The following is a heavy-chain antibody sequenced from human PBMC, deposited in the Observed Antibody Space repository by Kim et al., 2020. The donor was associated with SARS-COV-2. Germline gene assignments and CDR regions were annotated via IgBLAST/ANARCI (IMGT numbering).Heavy chain of an antibody. D-gene: IGHD3-9*01. CDR3: ARGDRFDPRRYGMDV. V-gene: IGHV4-38-2*02. J-gene: IGHJ6*02. Sequence: SETLSLTCTVSGYSISSGYYWGWIRQPPGKGLEWIGSIYHSGSTYYNPSLKSRVTISVDTSKNQFSLKLSSVTAADTAVYYCARGDRFDPRRYGMDVWG. CDR1: GYSISSGYY. CDR2: IYHSGST.